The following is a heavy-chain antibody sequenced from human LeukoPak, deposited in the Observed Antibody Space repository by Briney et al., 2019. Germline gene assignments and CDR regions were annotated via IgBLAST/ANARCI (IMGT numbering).Heavy chain of an antibody. J-gene: IGHJ4*01. V-gene: IGHV1-69*01. CDR3: ASTTKDIVVVPAASEGGVYFDY. D-gene: IGHD2-2*01. Sequence: SVKVSCKASGGTFSSYAISWVRQAPGQGLEWMGGIIPIFGTANYAQKFQGRVTITADESTSTAYMELSSLRSEDTAVYYCASTTKDIVVVPAASEGGVYFDYWGHGTLVTVSS. CDR1: GGTFSSYA. CDR2: IIPIFGTA.